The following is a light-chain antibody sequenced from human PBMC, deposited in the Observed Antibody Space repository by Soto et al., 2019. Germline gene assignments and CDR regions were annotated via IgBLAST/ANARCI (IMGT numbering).Light chain of an antibody. Sequence: QSALTQPASVSGSPGQSITISCTGTSSDVGSYNLVSWYQQHPGKAPKLMIYEGSKRPSGVSNRFSGSKSGNTASLTISGLQAEDEADYHCSSYTNRDTLVFGGGTKLTVL. CDR2: EGS. J-gene: IGLJ3*02. V-gene: IGLV2-14*02. CDR1: SSDVGSYNL. CDR3: SSYTNRDTLV.